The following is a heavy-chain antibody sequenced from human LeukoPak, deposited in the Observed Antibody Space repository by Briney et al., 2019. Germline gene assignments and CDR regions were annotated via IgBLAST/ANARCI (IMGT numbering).Heavy chain of an antibody. D-gene: IGHD1-26*01. CDR3: ARARVGATGSDWFDP. V-gene: IGHV4-61*02. Sequence: SETLSLTCTVSGGSISSGSYYWSWIRQPAGKGLEWIGRIYTSGSTNYNPSFKSRVTISVDTSKNQFSLKLSSVTAADTAVYYCARARVGATGSDWFDPWGQGTLVTVSS. CDR1: GGSISSGSYY. CDR2: IYTSGST. J-gene: IGHJ5*02.